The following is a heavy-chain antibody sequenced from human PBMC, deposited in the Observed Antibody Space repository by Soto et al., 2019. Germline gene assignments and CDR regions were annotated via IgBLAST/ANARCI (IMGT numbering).Heavy chain of an antibody. J-gene: IGHJ4*02. V-gene: IGHV3-23*01. Sequence: PGGSLRLSCAASGFPFSTNAMTWVRQAPGKGLEWVSIIGGDSRTTFYADSVKGRFTVSRDNSKNTVYLDMNSLRGEDTDIYYCTKDNNWDDPVWGQGTLVTVSS. CDR2: IGGDSRTT. D-gene: IGHD1-1*01. CDR3: TKDNNWDDPV. CDR1: GFPFSTNA.